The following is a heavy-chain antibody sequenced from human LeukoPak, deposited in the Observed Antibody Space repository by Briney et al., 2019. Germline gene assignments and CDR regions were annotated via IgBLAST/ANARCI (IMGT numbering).Heavy chain of an antibody. CDR3: ANSGGFYYYYYMDV. CDR2: ISGSGDST. CDR1: GFTFSSYG. Sequence: GGSLRLSCAASGFTFSSYGMSWVRQAPGKGVEWVSDISGSGDSTHYADSVKGRFTISRDNSKNTLYLQMNSLSGEDTAVYYCANSGGFYYYYYMDVWGKGTTVTVSS. J-gene: IGHJ6*03. V-gene: IGHV3-23*01. D-gene: IGHD3-10*01.